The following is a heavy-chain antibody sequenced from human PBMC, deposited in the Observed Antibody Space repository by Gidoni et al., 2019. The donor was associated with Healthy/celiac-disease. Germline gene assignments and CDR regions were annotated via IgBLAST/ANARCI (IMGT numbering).Heavy chain of an antibody. J-gene: IGHJ5*02. CDR3: ASTITGTEYNWFDP. Sequence: QLQLQESGPGLVKPSETLSITCTVSGGSISSSSYYWGGIRQPPGKGREWIGSIYYSGSTYFNPSLKIRVTISVDTSKNQCSLKLSSVTAADTAVYYFASTITGTEYNWFDPWGQGTLVTVSS. CDR2: IYYSGST. CDR1: GGSISSSSYY. V-gene: IGHV4-39*01. D-gene: IGHD1-20*01.